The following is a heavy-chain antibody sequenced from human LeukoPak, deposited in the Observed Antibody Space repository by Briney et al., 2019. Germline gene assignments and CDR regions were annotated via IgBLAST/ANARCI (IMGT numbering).Heavy chain of an antibody. CDR3: AAGSVMDADYLDY. CDR1: GFTLTQVS. Sequence: ASVKVSCKVSGFTLTQVSIHWVRQAPGKGLEWMGGFEPEDGETSYAQKFHGRVTMTEDTPTDTAYMELSSLLSEDTAVYFCAAGSVMDADYLDYWGQGTLVTVSS. V-gene: IGHV1-24*01. D-gene: IGHD3-16*01. CDR2: FEPEDGET. J-gene: IGHJ4*02.